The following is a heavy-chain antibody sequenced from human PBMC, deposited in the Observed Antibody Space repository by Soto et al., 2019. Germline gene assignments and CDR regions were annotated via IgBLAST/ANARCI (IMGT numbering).Heavy chain of an antibody. Sequence: QVQLVQSGAEVKKPGSSVKVSCKASGGTFSSYAISWVRQAPGQGLEWMGGIIPIFGTANYAQKFQGRVTIAADESTSTAYMELSSLRSEDTAVYCCARVGAGTVDYYYGMDVWGQGTTVTVSS. J-gene: IGHJ6*02. CDR1: GGTFSSYA. CDR3: ARVGAGTVDYYYGMDV. CDR2: IIPIFGTA. D-gene: IGHD6-13*01. V-gene: IGHV1-69*01.